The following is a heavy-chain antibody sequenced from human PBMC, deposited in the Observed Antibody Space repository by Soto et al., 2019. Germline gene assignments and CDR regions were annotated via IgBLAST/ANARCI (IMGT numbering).Heavy chain of an antibody. D-gene: IGHD1-20*01. Sequence: LQESGPRLVKPSETLSLNCSVSGDAISNYYWSWIRQTPGRGLEWIGCVHESGSTDYNPSLRGRVRIALHTSKSQFSLSLRSATAADTATYYCARGTRALITSFFAYWGQGIPVTVSS. J-gene: IGHJ4*02. CDR3: ARGTRALITSFFAY. CDR1: GDAISNYY. V-gene: IGHV4-59*03. CDR2: VHESGST.